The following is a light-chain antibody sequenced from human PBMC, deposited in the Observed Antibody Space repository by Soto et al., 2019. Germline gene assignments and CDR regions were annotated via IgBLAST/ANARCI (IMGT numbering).Light chain of an antibody. V-gene: IGKV3-20*01. Sequence: EFVLTQSPGTLSLSPGERATLSCMASQSVSSSYLAWYQQKPGQAPRILIYGASTRATGIPDRFSGSGSGTDFTLTISRLEPEDFAVYYCQQYGSSPPLTFGGGTKVAIK. CDR2: GAS. CDR1: QSVSSSY. CDR3: QQYGSSPPLT. J-gene: IGKJ4*01.